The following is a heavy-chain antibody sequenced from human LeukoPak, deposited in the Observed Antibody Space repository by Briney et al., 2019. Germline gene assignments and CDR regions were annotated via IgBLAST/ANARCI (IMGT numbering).Heavy chain of an antibody. D-gene: IGHD3-10*01. CDR2: INWNGGST. J-gene: IGHJ4*02. CDR3: ARARLHYYGSGSYSFDY. V-gene: IGHV3-20*04. CDR1: GFTFDDYG. Sequence: PGGSLRLSCAASGFTFDDYGMSWVRQAPGKGLEGVSGINWNGGSTGYADSVKGRFTISRDNAKNSLYLQMNSLRAEDTALYYCARARLHYYGSGSYSFDYWGQGTLVTVSS.